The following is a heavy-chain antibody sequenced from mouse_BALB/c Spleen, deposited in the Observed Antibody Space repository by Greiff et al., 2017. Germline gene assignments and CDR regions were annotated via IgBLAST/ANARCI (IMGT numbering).Heavy chain of an antibody. CDR2: ISSGGSYT. J-gene: IGHJ2*01. Sequence: DVKLQESGGDLVKPGGSLKLSCAASGFTFSSYGMSWVRQTPDKRLEWVATISSGGSYTYYPDSVKGRFTISRYNAKNTLYLQMSSLKSEDTAMYYCARRGYEYYFDYWGQGTTLTVSS. D-gene: IGHD2-2*01. CDR1: GFTFSSYG. CDR3: ARRGYEYYFDY. V-gene: IGHV5-6*02.